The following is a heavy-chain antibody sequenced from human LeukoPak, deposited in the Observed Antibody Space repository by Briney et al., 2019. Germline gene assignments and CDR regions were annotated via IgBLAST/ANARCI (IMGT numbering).Heavy chain of an antibody. V-gene: IGHV4-39*07. D-gene: IGHD1-26*01. J-gene: IGHJ4*02. CDR3: ARSPSGSYPLDY. CDR2: IYYSGNT. CDR1: GDSIYSSNYY. Sequence: PSETLSLTCTVSGDSIYSSNYYWGWIRQPPGKGLEWIANIYYSGNTYYNPSLKSRVTISVDKSKNQFSLKLSSVTAADTAVYYCARSPSGSYPLDYWGQGTLVTVSS.